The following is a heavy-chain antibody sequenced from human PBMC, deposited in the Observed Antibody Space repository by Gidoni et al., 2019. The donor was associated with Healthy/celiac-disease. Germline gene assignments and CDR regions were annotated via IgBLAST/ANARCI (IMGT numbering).Heavy chain of an antibody. J-gene: IGHJ5*02. Sequence: QVTLKVSGPVLVKPTETLTLTCPVSGFSLSNARMGVRWIRQPPGKALEWLAHIFSNDEKSYSTSLKSRLTISKDTSKSQVVLTMTNMDPVDTATYYCARIRTGYDFWSGYYYNWFDPWGQGTLVTVSS. D-gene: IGHD3-3*01. CDR1: GFSLSNARMG. CDR3: ARIRTGYDFWSGYYYNWFDP. V-gene: IGHV2-26*01. CDR2: IFSNDEK.